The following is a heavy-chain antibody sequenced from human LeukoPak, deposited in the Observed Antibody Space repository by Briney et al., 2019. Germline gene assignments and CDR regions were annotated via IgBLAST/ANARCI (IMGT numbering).Heavy chain of an antibody. CDR1: GFTFSSCT. D-gene: IGHD5-12*01. CDR3: AKDVGEGAYDWSRYFFDY. J-gene: IGHJ4*02. Sequence: GSSLSLSYAASGFTFSSCTIRWVRQAPGDGLDWGLTIGDTGSTYYADSVEGRFTVSRDNSKTTLYLQMNGLRAEDTAVYYCAKDVGEGAYDWSRYFFDYWGQGTLVTVSS. CDR2: IGDTGST. V-gene: IGHV3-23*01.